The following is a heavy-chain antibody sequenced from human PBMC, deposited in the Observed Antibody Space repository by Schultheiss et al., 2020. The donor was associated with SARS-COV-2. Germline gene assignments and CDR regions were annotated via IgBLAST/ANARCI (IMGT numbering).Heavy chain of an antibody. D-gene: IGHD6-13*01. Sequence: GGSLRLSCAASGFSFSDYYMSWIRQAPGKGLEWVSSISSSSSYIYYADSVKGRFTISRDNAKNSLYLQMNSLRAEDTAVYYCARELHSSSWYFDYWGQGTLVTVSS. V-gene: IGHV3-11*06. CDR1: GFSFSDYY. CDR3: ARELHSSSWYFDY. CDR2: ISSSSSYI. J-gene: IGHJ4*02.